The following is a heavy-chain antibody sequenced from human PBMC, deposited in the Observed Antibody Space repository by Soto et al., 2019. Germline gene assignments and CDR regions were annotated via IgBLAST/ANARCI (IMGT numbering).Heavy chain of an antibody. CDR3: ARQNQHSGSYYFDY. CDR1: GYSFTKYW. V-gene: IGHV5-51*01. CDR2: IDPGDSDT. J-gene: IGHJ4*02. D-gene: IGHD1-26*01. Sequence: GESLKISCKSSGYSFTKYWMGRVRQMPGKGLEWMGIIDPGDSDTRYSPSFQGQVTISADKSISTAYLQWSSLKASDTAMYYCARQNQHSGSYYFDYWGQGTPVTVS.